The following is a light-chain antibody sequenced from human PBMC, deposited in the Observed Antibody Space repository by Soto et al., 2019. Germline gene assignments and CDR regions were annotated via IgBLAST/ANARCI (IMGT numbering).Light chain of an antibody. CDR2: EVS. CDR1: SSDVGGYNY. J-gene: IGLJ2*01. CDR3: SSYAGSNNLV. Sequence: QSVLTQPPSASGSPGQSVTISCTGTSSDVGGYNYVSWYQQHPGKAPKLIIYEVSKRPSGVPDRFSGSKFGNTASLTVSGLQAEDEADYYCSSYAGSNNLVFGGGTKLTVL. V-gene: IGLV2-8*01.